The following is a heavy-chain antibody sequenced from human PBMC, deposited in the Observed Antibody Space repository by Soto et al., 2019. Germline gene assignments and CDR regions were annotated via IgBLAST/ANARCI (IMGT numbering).Heavy chain of an antibody. J-gene: IGHJ4*02. CDR3: AKAIYTGEAGTLLDY. Sequence: QVQLVESGGGVVQPGRSLRLSCAASGFTFSCDGMHWVRQAPGKGLEWVAVISYDGRNNYYAYFVKGRFTIHRDNSKKTVYLGMDNLRAEDRAVYYCAKAIYTGEAGTLLDYWGQGTVVTVSS. CDR1: GFTFSCDG. D-gene: IGHD6-13*01. CDR2: ISYDGRNN. V-gene: IGHV3-30*18.